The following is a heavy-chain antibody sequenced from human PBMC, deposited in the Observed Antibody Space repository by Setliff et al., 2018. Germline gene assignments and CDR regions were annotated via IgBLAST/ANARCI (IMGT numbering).Heavy chain of an antibody. V-gene: IGHV4-61*02. CDR1: GGSISSGSYY. J-gene: IGHJ4*01. D-gene: IGHD3-10*01. Sequence: SETLSLTCTVAGGSISSGSYYWSWIRQPAGKGLEWIGRIYTSGSTNYNPSLKSRVTISVDTSKNQSSLKLSSVTAADTAVYSCASSGSGSYYNLDYWGHGTLVTVSS. CDR3: ASSGSGSYYNLDY. CDR2: IYTSGST.